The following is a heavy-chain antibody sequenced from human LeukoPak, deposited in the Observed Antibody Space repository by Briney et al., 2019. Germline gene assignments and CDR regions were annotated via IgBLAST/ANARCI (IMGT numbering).Heavy chain of an antibody. CDR1: GFTFRNAW. CDR2: MRSKTDGWTT. Sequence: GGSLRLSCAASGFTFRNAWMNWVGQGPGKGLEWVGRMRSKTDGWTTDYAAPVKGRFNISRDDSKNTLYLQMNSQKTEDTAVYYCTTQGIMVVAAVDYWGQGTLVTVSS. J-gene: IGHJ4*02. V-gene: IGHV3-15*01. CDR3: TTQGIMVVAAVDY. D-gene: IGHD2-15*01.